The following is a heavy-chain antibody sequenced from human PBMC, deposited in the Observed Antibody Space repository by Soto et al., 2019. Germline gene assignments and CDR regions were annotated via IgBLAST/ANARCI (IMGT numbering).Heavy chain of an antibody. V-gene: IGHV4-59*08. CDR2: VHHSWGS. J-gene: IGHJ6*02. CDR1: GGSKNSYY. CDR3: ARQGFGPLHGLVDA. Sequence: QVQLQESGPGLVKPSETLSLSCTVSGGSKNSYYWSWFRQSPGKRMEWIGYVHHSWGSSYNPSLQSRVAISLDTSKSQVSLKVTSVTATDKAVYYCARQGFGPLHGLVDAWGQGTTLTVSS. D-gene: IGHD3-10*01.